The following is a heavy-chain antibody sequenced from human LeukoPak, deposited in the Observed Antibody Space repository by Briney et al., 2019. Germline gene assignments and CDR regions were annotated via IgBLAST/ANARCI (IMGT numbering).Heavy chain of an antibody. Sequence: SVKVSCKASGGTFSSYAISWVRQAPGQGLERMGGIIPIFGTANYAQKFQGRVTITADESTSTAYMELSSLRSEDTAVYYCARPDEDRGYSYGYNYWGQGTLVTVSS. CDR2: IIPIFGTA. D-gene: IGHD5-18*01. V-gene: IGHV1-69*13. J-gene: IGHJ4*02. CDR3: ARPDEDRGYSYGYNY. CDR1: GGTFSSYA.